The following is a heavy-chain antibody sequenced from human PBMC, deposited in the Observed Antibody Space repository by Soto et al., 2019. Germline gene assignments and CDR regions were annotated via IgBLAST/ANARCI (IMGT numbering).Heavy chain of an antibody. Sequence: ASVKVSCKASGYTFTGYYMHWVRQAPGQGLEWMGWINPNSGGTNYAQKFQGWVTMTRDTSISTAYMELSRLRSDDTAVYYCARARSVAVAATLDPNWYFDLWGRGTLVTVSS. CDR1: GYTFTGYY. V-gene: IGHV1-2*04. CDR2: INPNSGGT. D-gene: IGHD2-15*01. CDR3: ARARSVAVAATLDPNWYFDL. J-gene: IGHJ2*01.